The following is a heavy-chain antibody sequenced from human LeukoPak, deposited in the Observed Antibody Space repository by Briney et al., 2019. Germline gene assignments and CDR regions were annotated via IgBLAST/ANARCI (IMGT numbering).Heavy chain of an antibody. J-gene: IGHJ4*02. CDR1: GYTFTDYY. Sequence: ASVKVSCKASGYTFTDYYMHWVRQAPGQGLEWMGWINPNSGGTNFAQKFQGRVAMTRDTSISTAYLELGSLRADDTAVYFCARARWQLVPYFDSWGQGTLVTVSS. CDR3: ARARWQLVPYFDS. CDR2: INPNSGGT. D-gene: IGHD6-6*01. V-gene: IGHV1-2*02.